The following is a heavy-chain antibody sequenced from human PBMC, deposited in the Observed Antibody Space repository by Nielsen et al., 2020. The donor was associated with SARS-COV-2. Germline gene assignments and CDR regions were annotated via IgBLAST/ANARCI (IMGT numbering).Heavy chain of an antibody. CDR2: INSDGSST. CDR3: ARDQPIWDAFDI. V-gene: IGHV3-74*01. J-gene: IGHJ3*02. Sequence: GESLKISCAASGFTFRNFWMHLVRQAPGKGLVWVSRINSDGSSTSYADSVKGRFTISRDNAKNTLYLQMNSLRAEDTAVYYCARDQPIWDAFDIWGQGTMVTVSS. D-gene: IGHD3-9*01. CDR1: GFTFRNFW.